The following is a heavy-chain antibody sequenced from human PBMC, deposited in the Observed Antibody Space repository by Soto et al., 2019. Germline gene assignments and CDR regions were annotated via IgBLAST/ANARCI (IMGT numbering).Heavy chain of an antibody. J-gene: IGHJ3*02. CDR3: ATDGPSNSGNLYDFDI. CDR1: GYTLTNYC. D-gene: IGHD5-12*01. Sequence: ASVKVSCKASGYTLTNYCVTWVRQAPGQGLEWLGRVTPYKADTNSAQNLQGRVTMATDTSTNTAYLELRSLRSDDTAVYFCATDGPSNSGNLYDFDIWGQGTMVTVSS. V-gene: IGHV1-18*04. CDR2: VTPYKADT.